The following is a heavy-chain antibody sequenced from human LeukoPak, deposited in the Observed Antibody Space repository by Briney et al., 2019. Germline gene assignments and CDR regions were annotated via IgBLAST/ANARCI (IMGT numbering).Heavy chain of an antibody. CDR2: IWYDGSNK. CDR3: LAGYYYYYMDV. V-gene: IGHV3-33*01. Sequence: SGGSLRLSCAASGFTFSSYGMHWVRQAPGKGLEWVAVIWYDGSNKYYADSVKGRFTISRDNSKNTLYLQMTSLSAEDTAVYYALAGYYYYYMDVWGKGTTVTVSS. CDR1: GFTFSSYG. J-gene: IGHJ6*03. D-gene: IGHD3-16*01.